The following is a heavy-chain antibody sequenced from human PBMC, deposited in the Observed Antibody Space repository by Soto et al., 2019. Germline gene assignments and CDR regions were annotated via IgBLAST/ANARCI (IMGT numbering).Heavy chain of an antibody. CDR3: ARGQLVNPGYYYGMDI. CDR2: LSYDGSEK. J-gene: IGHJ6*02. V-gene: IGHV3-33*01. Sequence: QVQLVESGGGVVQPGRSLRLSCAASGFPFRDYGFHWVRQPPGKGLEWVAVLSYDGSEKYYGDSVKGRFTISRDNANNMLYLQLSSLRAEDTAVYYCARGQLVNPGYYYGMDIWGQGTTVTVSS. D-gene: IGHD3-22*01. CDR1: GFPFRDYG.